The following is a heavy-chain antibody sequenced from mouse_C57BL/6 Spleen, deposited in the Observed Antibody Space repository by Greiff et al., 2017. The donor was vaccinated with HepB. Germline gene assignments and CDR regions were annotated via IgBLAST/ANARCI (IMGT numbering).Heavy chain of an antibody. D-gene: IGHD1-1*01. Sequence: QVQLQQSGTELVKPGASVKLSCKASGYTFTSYWMHWVKQRPGQGLEWIGNINPSNGGTNYNEKFKSKATLTVDKSSSTAYMQLSSLTSEDSAVYYCARGDYYGSSPYAMDYWGQGTSVTVSS. J-gene: IGHJ4*01. CDR2: INPSNGGT. CDR3: ARGDYYGSSPYAMDY. CDR1: GYTFTSYW. V-gene: IGHV1-53*01.